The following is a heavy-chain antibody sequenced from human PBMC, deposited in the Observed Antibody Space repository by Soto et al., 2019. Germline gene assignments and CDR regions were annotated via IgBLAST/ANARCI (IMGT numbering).Heavy chain of an antibody. CDR2: IDNDGIYT. Sequence: GGSLRLSCAASGFTFTNYWMHWVRQGPEKGLVWVSRIDNDGIYTSYADSVKGRFTISRDNSKNTLYLQVISLRAEDTAVYYCATGPTIFGVVITFEYYYGFDVWGQGTTVTVSS. D-gene: IGHD3-3*01. V-gene: IGHV3-74*01. CDR3: ATGPTIFGVVITFEYYYGFDV. J-gene: IGHJ6*02. CDR1: GFTFTNYW.